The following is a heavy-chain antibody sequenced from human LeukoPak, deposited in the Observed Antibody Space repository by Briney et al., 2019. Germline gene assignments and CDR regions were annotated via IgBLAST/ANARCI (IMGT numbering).Heavy chain of an antibody. CDR1: GGSISSYY. V-gene: IGHV4-59*12. D-gene: IGHD4-23*01. J-gene: IGHJ4*02. CDR3: ARGPYGTTVVTPFDY. Sequence: PSETLSLTCTVSGGSISSYYWSWIRQPPGKGLEWIGYIYYSGSTYYNPSLKSRVTISVDRSKNQFSLKLSSVTAADTAVYYCARGPYGTTVVTPFDYWGQGTLVTVSS. CDR2: IYYSGST.